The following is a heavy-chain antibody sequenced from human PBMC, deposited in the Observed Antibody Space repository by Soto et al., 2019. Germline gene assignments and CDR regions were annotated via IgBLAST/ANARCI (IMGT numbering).Heavy chain of an antibody. V-gene: IGHV3-74*01. CDR3: ARGAKGAYYVDV. Sequence: EVQLVESGGGLVQPGGSLRLSCAASGFTFSDFWLHWVRQAPEKGLVWVSRIKSDGGSANYVDSVKGRFNIFRDNAKNTVYLQMNSLRAEDTAVYYCARGAKGAYYVDVWGKGTTVTVSS. D-gene: IGHD2-21*01. CDR2: IKSDGGSA. CDR1: GFTFSDFW. J-gene: IGHJ6*03.